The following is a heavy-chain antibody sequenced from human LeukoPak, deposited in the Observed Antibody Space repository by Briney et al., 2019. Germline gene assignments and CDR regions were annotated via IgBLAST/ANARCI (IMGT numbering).Heavy chain of an antibody. Sequence: PGGSLSLSCAASGSTFTRYWMVWVRQAPGKGLEWVANIKHDGSDKNYVDSVKGRFTISRDNAENLLYLQMNSLRAEDTAVYFCAREDWGPDYWGQGTLVTVSS. V-gene: IGHV3-7*01. CDR2: IKHDGSDK. CDR3: AREDWGPDY. D-gene: IGHD7-27*01. CDR1: GSTFTRYW. J-gene: IGHJ4*02.